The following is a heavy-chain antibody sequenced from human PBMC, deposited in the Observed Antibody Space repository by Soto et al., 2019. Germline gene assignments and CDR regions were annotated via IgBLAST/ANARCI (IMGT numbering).Heavy chain of an antibody. CDR2: IYYSGST. J-gene: IGHJ4*02. D-gene: IGHD3-10*01. V-gene: IGHV4-31*03. CDR3: ARVGFGELNSGIDY. Sequence: SETLSLTCTVSGGSISSGGYYWSWIRQHPGKGLEWIGYIYYSGSTYYNPSLKSRVTISVDTSKNQFSLKLSSVTAADTAVYYCARVGFGELNSGIDYWGQGTLVTVSS. CDR1: GGSISSGGYY.